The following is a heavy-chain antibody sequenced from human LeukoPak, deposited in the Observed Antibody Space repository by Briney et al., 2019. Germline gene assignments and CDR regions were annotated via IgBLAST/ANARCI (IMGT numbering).Heavy chain of an antibody. CDR1: GFTFDDYA. D-gene: IGHD6-6*01. V-gene: IGHV3-7*04. J-gene: IGHJ5*02. CDR2: IKQDGSEK. CDR3: ARGTHYIAARVYNWFDP. Sequence: GRSLRLSCAASGFTFDDYAMHWVRQAPGKGLEWVANIKQDGSEKYYVDSVKGRFTISRDNAKNSLYLQVNSLRAEDTAVYYCARGTHYIAARVYNWFDPWGQGTLVTVSS.